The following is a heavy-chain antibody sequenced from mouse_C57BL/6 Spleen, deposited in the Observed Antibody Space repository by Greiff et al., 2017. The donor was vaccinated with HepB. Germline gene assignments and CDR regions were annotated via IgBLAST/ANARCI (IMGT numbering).Heavy chain of an antibody. D-gene: IGHD2-3*01. CDR1: GYTFTDYN. CDR2: INPNNGGT. V-gene: IGHV1-18*01. J-gene: IGHJ2*01. CDR3: ARRWLLLYYFDY. Sequence: DVQLQESGPELVKPGASVKIPCKASGYTFTDYNMDWVKQSHGKSLEWIGDINPNNGGTIYNQKFKGKATLTVDKSSSTAYMELRSLTSEDTAVYYCARRWLLLYYFDYWGQGTTLTVSS.